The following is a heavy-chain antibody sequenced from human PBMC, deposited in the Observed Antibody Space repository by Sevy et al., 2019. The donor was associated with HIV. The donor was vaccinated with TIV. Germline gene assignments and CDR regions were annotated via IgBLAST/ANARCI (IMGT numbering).Heavy chain of an antibody. V-gene: IGHV3-49*03. CDR1: GFNVGDYV. D-gene: IGHD3-10*01. J-gene: IGHJ6*02. CDR3: TRAMYYHDSGSYYGMDI. Sequence: GGCLRLSCRASGFNVGDYVMNWFRQAPGKGLDWVGFIRSKAYGETREYAASVKGRVTISREDSKGIAYLQMHRLKTEDTGRYYCTRAMYYHDSGSYYGMDIWGQGTTVTVSS. CDR2: IRSKAYGETR.